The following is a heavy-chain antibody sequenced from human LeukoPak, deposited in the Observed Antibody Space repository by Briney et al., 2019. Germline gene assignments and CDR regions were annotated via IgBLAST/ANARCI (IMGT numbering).Heavy chain of an antibody. J-gene: IGHJ1*01. CDR1: GFTFSSYA. Sequence: GGSLRLSCAASGFTFSSYAMSWIRQAPGKGLEWVSYISSSGSTIYYADSVKGRFTISRDNAKNSLYLQMNSLRGEDTAVYYCARANYDSSGYHLQHWGQGTLVTVSS. CDR3: ARANYDSSGYHLQH. V-gene: IGHV3-11*01. D-gene: IGHD3-22*01. CDR2: ISSSGSTI.